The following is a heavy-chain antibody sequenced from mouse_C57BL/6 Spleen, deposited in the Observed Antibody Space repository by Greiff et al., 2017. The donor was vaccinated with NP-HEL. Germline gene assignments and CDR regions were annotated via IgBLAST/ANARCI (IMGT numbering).Heavy chain of an antibody. J-gene: IGHJ3*01. CDR2: IDPETGGT. CDR1: GYTFTDYE. Sequence: QVQLQQSGAELVRPGASVTLSCKASGYTFTDYEMHWVKQTPVHGLEWIGAIDPETGGTAYNQKFKGKAILTADKSSSTAYMELRSLTSEDSAVYYCTRGGGNYVPFAYWGQGTLVTVSA. V-gene: IGHV1-15*01. D-gene: IGHD2-1*01. CDR3: TRGGGNYVPFAY.